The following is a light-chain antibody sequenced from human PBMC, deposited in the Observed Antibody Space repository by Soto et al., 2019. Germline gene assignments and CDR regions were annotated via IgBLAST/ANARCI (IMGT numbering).Light chain of an antibody. Sequence: QSVLTQPPSVSGAPGQRVTISCTGSSSNIGAGYDVHWYQQLPGTAPKLLIYDNSNRPSGVPDRFSGSKSGTSASLAITGLQAGDEADYYCQSCDSSVSVWVFGGGTKLTVL. CDR3: QSCDSSVSVWV. J-gene: IGLJ3*02. CDR2: DNS. V-gene: IGLV1-40*01. CDR1: SSNIGAGYD.